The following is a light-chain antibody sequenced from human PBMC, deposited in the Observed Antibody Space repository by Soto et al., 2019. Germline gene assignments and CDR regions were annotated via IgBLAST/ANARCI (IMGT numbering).Light chain of an antibody. CDR2: GAS. CDR3: QQYGSSPPLT. CDR1: RSVSSSF. V-gene: IGKV3-20*01. Sequence: EIVLTQSPGTLSLSPGGRATLSCRASRSVSSSFLAWYQQKTGQAPRLLIYGASSRATGIPDRFSGSGSGTDFTLTISRLEPEDFAVYYCQQYGSSPPLTFGGGTKVEIK. J-gene: IGKJ4*01.